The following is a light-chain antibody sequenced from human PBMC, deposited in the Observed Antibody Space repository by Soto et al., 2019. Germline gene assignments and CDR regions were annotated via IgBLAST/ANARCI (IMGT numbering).Light chain of an antibody. CDR1: QSIGSY. Sequence: DIQMHQSPSPLYACVRERATITCPASQSIGSYLNWYQQKPGKAPNLLIHGGSILQSGVPPRFSGGGRGTDFTLTISSLQPEDFASYYCQQIYTIPLTFGGGTKVVIK. CDR3: QQIYTIPLT. V-gene: IGKV1-39*01. CDR2: GGS. J-gene: IGKJ4*01.